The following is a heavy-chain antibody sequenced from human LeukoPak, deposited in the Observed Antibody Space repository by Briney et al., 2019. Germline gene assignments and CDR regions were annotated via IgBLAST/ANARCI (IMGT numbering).Heavy chain of an antibody. CDR3: ARKWSSRDWFDP. D-gene: IGHD2-8*01. J-gene: IGHJ5*02. CDR1: GYSFTTYS. V-gene: IGHV1-46*01. CDR2: INPKGDIT. Sequence: ASVKVSCRTSGYSFTTYSIRWVRQAPGQGLEWMGIINPKGDITTYAQRFQGRVTMTSDTSTATVYMGLSGLRSEDTAIYYCARKWSSRDWFDPWGQGTLLTVSS.